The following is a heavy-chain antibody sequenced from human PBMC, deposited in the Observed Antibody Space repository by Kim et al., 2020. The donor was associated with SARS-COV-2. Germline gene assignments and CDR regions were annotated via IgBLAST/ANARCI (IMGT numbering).Heavy chain of an antibody. J-gene: IGHJ3*02. D-gene: IGHD4-17*01. CDR2: IYYSGST. Sequence: SETLSLTCTVSGGSISSSSYYWGWIRQPPGKGLEWIGSIYYSGSTYYNPSLKSRVTISVDTSKNQFSLKLSSVTAADTAVYYCARRRDYGDYADAFDIWGQGTMVTVSS. CDR3: ARRRDYGDYADAFDI. V-gene: IGHV4-39*01. CDR1: GGSISSSSYY.